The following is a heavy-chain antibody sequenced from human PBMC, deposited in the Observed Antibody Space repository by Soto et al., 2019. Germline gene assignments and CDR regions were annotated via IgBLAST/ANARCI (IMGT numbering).Heavy chain of an antibody. J-gene: IGHJ3*01. CDR2: IYPGDSDT. CDR3: ARPATYYYDSSGNDAFEF. CDR1: GYSFTSYW. V-gene: IGHV5-51*01. D-gene: IGHD3-22*01. Sequence: GESLKISCKGSGYSFTSYWIGWVRQMPGKGLEWMGIIYPGDSDTRYSPSFQGQVTISADKSISTAYLQWSSLKASDTAMYYCARPATYYYDSSGNDAFEFWGQGSMVTVSS.